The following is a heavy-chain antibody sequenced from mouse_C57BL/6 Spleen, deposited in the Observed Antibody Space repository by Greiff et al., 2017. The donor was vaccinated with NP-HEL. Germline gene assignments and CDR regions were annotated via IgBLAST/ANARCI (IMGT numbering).Heavy chain of an antibody. V-gene: IGHV1-55*01. CDR3: ARCEYYGSSLAWFAY. D-gene: IGHD1-1*01. CDR1: GYTFTSYW. CDR2: IYPGSGST. J-gene: IGHJ3*01. Sequence: QVQLQQPGAELVKPGASVKMSCKASGYTFTSYWITWVKQRPGQGLEWIGDIYPGSGSTNYNETFKGKATLTVDTSSRTAYMQLSRLTTEDSAVYDWARCEYYGSSLAWFAYWGQGTLVTVSA.